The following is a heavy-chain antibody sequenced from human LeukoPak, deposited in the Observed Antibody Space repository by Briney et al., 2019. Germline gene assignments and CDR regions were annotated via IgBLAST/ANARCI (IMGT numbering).Heavy chain of an antibody. V-gene: IGHV3-23*01. CDR3: AKGGGGDYDIHFDY. CDR1: EFAFSYYA. D-gene: IGHD3-9*01. J-gene: IGHJ4*02. Sequence: GGSLRLSCLASEFAFSYYAMSWVRQAPGKGLEWVLVISGSGGSTYYADSVKGRFTISRDNSKNTLYLQMNSLRAEDTAVYYCAKGGGGDYDIHFDYWGQGILVTVSS. CDR2: ISGSGGST.